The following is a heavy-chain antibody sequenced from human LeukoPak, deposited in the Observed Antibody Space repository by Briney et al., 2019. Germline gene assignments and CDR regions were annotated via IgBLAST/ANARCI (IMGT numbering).Heavy chain of an antibody. J-gene: IGHJ3*02. D-gene: IGHD6-19*01. Sequence: SETLSLTCAVSGYSISSNNWWAWLRQPPGKGLEWIGYIYYNGSTYYNPYNPSLTSRVTMSVDTSKNQFSLKLDSVTEIDTAMYYCARNQAVAANRGAFDIWGQGTMVTVSS. CDR3: ARNQAVAANRGAFDI. CDR2: IYYNGST. CDR1: GYSISSNNW. V-gene: IGHV4-28*01.